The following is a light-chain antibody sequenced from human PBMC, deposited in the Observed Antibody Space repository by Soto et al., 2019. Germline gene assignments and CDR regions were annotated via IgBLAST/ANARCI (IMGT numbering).Light chain of an antibody. CDR2: EVS. J-gene: IGLJ1*01. Sequence: QSVLTQPASVSGSPGQSITISSTGTSSDVGGYNYVSWYQQHPGKAPKLMIYEVSNRPSGVSNRFSGSKSGNTASLTISGLQAEDEADYYCSSYTSSSKVFGTGTKLTVL. CDR3: SSYTSSSKV. CDR1: SSDVGGYNY. V-gene: IGLV2-14*01.